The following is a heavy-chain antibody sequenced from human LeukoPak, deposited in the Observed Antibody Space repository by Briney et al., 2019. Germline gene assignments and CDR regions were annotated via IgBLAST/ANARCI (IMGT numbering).Heavy chain of an antibody. CDR1: GFTVSNNY. V-gene: IGHV3-66*01. CDR2: MYRVGNT. CDR3: ARGLTVGATGVWAFDI. Sequence: GGSLTLSCAASGFTVSNNYMTWVRQAPGKGLEWVSVMYRVGNTYYAYFVKGRFTISRDNFKNTLHLQMNSLRVEDTALYYCARGLTVGATGVWAFDIWGQGTVDTVSS. D-gene: IGHD1-26*01. J-gene: IGHJ3*02.